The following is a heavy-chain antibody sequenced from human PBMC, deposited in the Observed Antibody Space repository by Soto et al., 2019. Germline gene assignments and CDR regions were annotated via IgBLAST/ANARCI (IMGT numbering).Heavy chain of an antibody. CDR2: IIPIFGTA. D-gene: IGHD3-10*01. CDR1: GGTFSSYA. CDR3: AREPGVGSYYGSGSYYRVSDDFDI. Sequence: GASVKVSCKASGGTFSSYAISWVRQAPGQGLEWMGGIIPIFGTANYAQKFQGRVTITADKSTSTAYMELSSLRSEDTAVYYCAREPGVGSYYGSGSYYRVSDDFDIWGQGTMVTVSS. J-gene: IGHJ3*02. V-gene: IGHV1-69*06.